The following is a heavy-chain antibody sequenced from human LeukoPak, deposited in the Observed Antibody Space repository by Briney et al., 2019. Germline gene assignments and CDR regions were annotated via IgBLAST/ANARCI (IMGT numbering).Heavy chain of an antibody. D-gene: IGHD6-13*01. J-gene: IGHJ4*02. CDR3: AAAAGTPAFDY. V-gene: IGHV3-21*01. CDR2: ISSSSSYI. CDR1: GFTFSSYS. Sequence: GGSLRLSCAASGFTFSSYSMNWVRQAPGKGLEWVSSISSSSSYIYYADSMKGRFTISRDNAKNSLYLQMNSLRAEDTAVYYCAAAAGTPAFDYWGQGTLVTVSS.